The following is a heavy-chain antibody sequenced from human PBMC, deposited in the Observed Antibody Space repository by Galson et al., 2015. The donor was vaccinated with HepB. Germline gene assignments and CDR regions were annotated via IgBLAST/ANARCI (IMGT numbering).Heavy chain of an antibody. D-gene: IGHD7-27*01. V-gene: IGHV3-74*01. CDR2: INSDGSST. CDR3: ARERNWGPAD. CDR1: GFAFSGYW. Sequence: SLRLSCAASGFAFSGYWMHWVRQAPGKGLVWVSRINSDGSSTSYADFVKGRFTISRDNAKNTLYLQMNSLRAEDTAVYYCARERNWGPADWGQGTLVTVSS. J-gene: IGHJ4*02.